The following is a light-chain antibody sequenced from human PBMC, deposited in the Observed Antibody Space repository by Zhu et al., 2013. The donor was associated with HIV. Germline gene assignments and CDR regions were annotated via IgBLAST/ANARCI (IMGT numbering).Light chain of an antibody. Sequence: EIVLTQSPGTLSLFPGERATLSCRASQRGSGSHVAWYQQKPGQAPRLLIYGTIMRATGIPDRFSGSGSATDFTLTIDRLEPEDFAVYYCQQYRSLPRTFGQGTKVEI. CDR3: QQYRSLPRT. V-gene: IGKV3-20*01. CDR2: GTI. CDR1: QRGSGSH. J-gene: IGKJ1*01.